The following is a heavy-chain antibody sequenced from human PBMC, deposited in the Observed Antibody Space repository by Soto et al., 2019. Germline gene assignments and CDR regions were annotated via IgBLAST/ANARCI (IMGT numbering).Heavy chain of an antibody. V-gene: IGHV4-31*03. CDR1: GGSISSGGYY. CDR3: ARDLTYFAILTGYDRYSGMDV. Sequence: SETLSLTCTVSGGSISSGGYYWSWIRQHPGKGLEWIGYIYYSGSTYYNPSLKSRVTISVDTSKNQFSLKLSSVTAADTAVYYCARDLTYFAILTGYDRYSGMDVWGQGTTVPVSS. D-gene: IGHD3-9*01. J-gene: IGHJ6*02. CDR2: IYYSGST.